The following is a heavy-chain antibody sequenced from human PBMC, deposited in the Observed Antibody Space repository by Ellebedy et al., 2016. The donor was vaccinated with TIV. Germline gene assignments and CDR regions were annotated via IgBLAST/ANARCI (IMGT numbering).Heavy chain of an antibody. V-gene: IGHV4-34*01. D-gene: IGHD2-21*02. CDR1: GGSFSGYY. CDR2: INHSGST. Sequence: SETLSLXCAVYGGSFSGYYWSWIRQPPGKGLEWIGEINHSGSTNYNPSLKSRVTISVDTSKNQFSLKLSSVTAADTAVYYCARDHAAYCGGDCYGDWGQGTLVTVSS. J-gene: IGHJ4*02. CDR3: ARDHAAYCGGDCYGD.